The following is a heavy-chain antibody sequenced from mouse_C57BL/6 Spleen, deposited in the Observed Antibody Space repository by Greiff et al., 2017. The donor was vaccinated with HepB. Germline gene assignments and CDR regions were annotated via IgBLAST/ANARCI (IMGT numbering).Heavy chain of an antibody. J-gene: IGHJ3*01. CDR2: INPNNGGT. V-gene: IGHV1-26*01. CDR1: GYTFTDYY. CDR3: ARGTTVDY. Sequence: VQLQQSGPELVKPGASVKISCKASGYTFTDYYMNWVKQSHGKSLEWIGDINPNNGGTSYNQKFKGKATLTVDKSSSTAYMELRSLTSEDSAVYYCARGTTVDYWGQGTLVTVSA. D-gene: IGHD1-1*01.